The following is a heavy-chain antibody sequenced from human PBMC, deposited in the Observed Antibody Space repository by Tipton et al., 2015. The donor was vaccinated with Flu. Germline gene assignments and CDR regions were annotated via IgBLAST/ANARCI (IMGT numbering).Heavy chain of an antibody. CDR2: ISHSGST. J-gene: IGHJ4*02. Sequence: LRLSCAVSGYSISSGYYWGWIRQPPGKGLEWIGSISHSGSTYYNPSLKSRVTISLDTSKNQFSLKLSSVTAADTAVYYCARSTYYYGSGSADYWGQGTLVTVSS. D-gene: IGHD3-10*01. V-gene: IGHV4-38-2*01. CDR1: GYSISSGYY. CDR3: ARSTYYYGSGSADY.